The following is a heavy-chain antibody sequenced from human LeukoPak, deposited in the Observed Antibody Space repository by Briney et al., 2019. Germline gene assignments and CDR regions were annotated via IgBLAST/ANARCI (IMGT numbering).Heavy chain of an antibody. V-gene: IGHV1-69*05. CDR2: IIPIFGTA. D-gene: IGHD1-1*01. CDR3: ARGGVNYWNPRY. J-gene: IGHJ4*02. Sequence: SVKVSCKASGGTSSSYAISWMRQAPGQGLEWMGGIIPIFGTANYAQKFQGRVTITTDESTSTAYMELSSLRSEDTAAYYCARGGVNYWNPRYWGQGTLVTVSS. CDR1: GGTSSSYA.